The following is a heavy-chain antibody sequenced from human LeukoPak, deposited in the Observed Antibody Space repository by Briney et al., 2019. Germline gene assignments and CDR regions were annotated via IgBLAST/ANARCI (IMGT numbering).Heavy chain of an antibody. Sequence: GGSLRLSCAASGFTFDDYAMHWVRQAPGKGREWVSGISWNSGSIGYADSVEGRFTISRDNAKNSLYLQMNSLRAEDMALYYCAKDSNLGAFDIWGQGTMVTVSS. CDR1: GFTFDDYA. CDR2: ISWNSGSI. CDR3: AKDSNLGAFDI. V-gene: IGHV3-9*03. J-gene: IGHJ3*02. D-gene: IGHD7-27*01.